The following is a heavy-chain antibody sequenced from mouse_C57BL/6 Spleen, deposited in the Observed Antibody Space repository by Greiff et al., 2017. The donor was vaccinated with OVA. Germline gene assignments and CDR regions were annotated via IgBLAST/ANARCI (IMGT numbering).Heavy chain of an antibody. D-gene: IGHD1-1*01. Sequence: QVQLKQPGAELVKPGASVKMSCKASGYTFTSYWITWVKQRPGQGLEWIGDIYPGSGSTNYNEKFKSKATLTVDTSSSTAYMQLSSLTSEDSAVYYCARCPDYGSSSSYAMDYWGQGTSVTVSS. J-gene: IGHJ4*01. CDR3: ARCPDYGSSSSYAMDY. CDR2: IYPGSGST. V-gene: IGHV1-55*01. CDR1: GYTFTSYW.